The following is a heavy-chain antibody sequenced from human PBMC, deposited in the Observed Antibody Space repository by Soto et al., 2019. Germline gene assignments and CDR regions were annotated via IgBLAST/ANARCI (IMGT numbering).Heavy chain of an antibody. J-gene: IGHJ3*02. D-gene: IGHD3-10*01. CDR1: GFTFSSYA. V-gene: IGHV3-23*01. Sequence: GGSLRLSCAASGFTFSSYAMSWVRQAPGKGLEWVSAISGSGGSTYYADSVKGRFTISRDNSKNTLYLQMNSLRAEDTAVYYCAKMPKADYYGSGSYWPVAFDIWGQGTMVTVS. CDR2: ISGSGGST. CDR3: AKMPKADYYGSGSYWPVAFDI.